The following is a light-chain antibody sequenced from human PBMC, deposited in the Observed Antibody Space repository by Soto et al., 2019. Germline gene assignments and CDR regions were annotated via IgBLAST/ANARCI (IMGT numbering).Light chain of an antibody. CDR1: SSDVGGYTS. Sequence: QSVLTQPASVSGSPGQSITISCTGTSSDVGGYTSVSWYQHHPGKAPKLIIYEVSNRPSGVSHRFSGSKSGNTASLTISGLLPEDEADYYCSSYTTSTTWVFGGGTKLTVL. CDR3: SSYTTSTTWV. V-gene: IGLV2-14*01. J-gene: IGLJ3*02. CDR2: EVS.